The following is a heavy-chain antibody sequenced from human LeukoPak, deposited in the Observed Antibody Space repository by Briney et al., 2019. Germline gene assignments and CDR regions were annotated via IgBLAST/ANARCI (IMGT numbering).Heavy chain of an antibody. CDR1: GYTLTSFA. CDR2: INAANGNA. J-gene: IGHJ4*02. D-gene: IGHD3-22*01. CDR3: AREVGYDSSGYYYEPTAFDY. V-gene: IGHV1-3*01. Sequence: GASVKVSCKASGYTLTSFAMHWVRQAPGQRLEWMGRINAANGNAAYSQKFQGRVIITTDTSANTAYMELSSLRSEDTAVYYCAREVGYDSSGYYYEPTAFDYWGQGTLVTVSS.